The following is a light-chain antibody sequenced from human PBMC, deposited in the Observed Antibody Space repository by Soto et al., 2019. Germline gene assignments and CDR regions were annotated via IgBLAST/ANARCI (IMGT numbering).Light chain of an antibody. CDR3: QQYYSFPWT. CDR2: AAS. V-gene: IGKV1D-8*01. J-gene: IGKJ1*01. CDR1: QGISSY. Sequence: ITFTQSPSSLSASDRDRVTITCRASQGISSYLAWYQQKPGKAPELLIYAASTLQSGVPSRFSGSGSGTDFTLTISCLQSEDFATYYCQQYYSFPWTFGQGTKVAIK.